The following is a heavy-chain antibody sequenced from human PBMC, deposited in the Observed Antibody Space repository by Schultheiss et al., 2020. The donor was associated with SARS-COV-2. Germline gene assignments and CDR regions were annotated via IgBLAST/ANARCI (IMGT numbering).Heavy chain of an antibody. J-gene: IGHJ5*02. D-gene: IGHD6-19*01. Sequence: SETLSLTCTVSGGSISSVGYYWSWIRQHPGKGLEWIGYIYYSGSTYYNPSLKSRVTISVDTSKNQFSLKLSSVTAADTAVYYCARTLSVAGALGWFDPWGQGTLVTVSS. V-gene: IGHV4-31*03. CDR2: IYYSGST. CDR1: GGSISSVGYY. CDR3: ARTLSVAGALGWFDP.